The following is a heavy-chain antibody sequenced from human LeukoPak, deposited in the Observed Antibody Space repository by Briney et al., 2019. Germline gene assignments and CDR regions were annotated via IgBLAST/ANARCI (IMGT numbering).Heavy chain of an antibody. CDR1: GFTFSSHA. V-gene: IGHV3-23*01. CDR2: LSGSGYNT. CDR3: AKDPYGTRYFDY. Sequence: GGSLRLSCAASGFTFSSHAQSWVRQAPGKGLEWVSSLSGSGYNTYYADSVKGRFTISRDNSKNTVYLQMNSLRAEDTAVYYCAKDPYGTRYFDYWGQGTLVTVSS. D-gene: IGHD2-2*01. J-gene: IGHJ4*02.